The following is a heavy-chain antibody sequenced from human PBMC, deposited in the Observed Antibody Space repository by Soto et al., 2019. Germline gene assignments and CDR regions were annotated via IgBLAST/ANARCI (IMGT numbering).Heavy chain of an antibody. V-gene: IGHV3-48*03. CDR1: GFTFSSYE. CDR2: IGTTVTTI. Sequence: PGGSLRLSCTASGFTFSSYEMNWVRQAPGKGLEWVSDIGTTVTTIYYADSVKGRFTISRDNAKNSLYLQMNSLRAEDTAIYYCARKGRYGWFDPWGQGTLVTVSS. D-gene: IGHD3-16*01. J-gene: IGHJ5*02. CDR3: ARKGRYGWFDP.